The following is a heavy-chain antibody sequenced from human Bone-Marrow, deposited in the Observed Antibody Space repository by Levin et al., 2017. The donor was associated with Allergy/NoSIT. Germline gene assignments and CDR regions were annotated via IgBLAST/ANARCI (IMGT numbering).Heavy chain of an antibody. D-gene: IGHD5-18*01. V-gene: IGHV4-34*01. CDR1: GESFNGHY. J-gene: IGHJ6*02. CDR2: ATHSGTK. CDR3: ATGRFRGAMVGTRKVRYGMDV. Sequence: SETLSLTCAVFGESFNGHYWTWIRQPPGKGPEWIGEATHSGTKQYSPSLKSRVTISVDTSKNQFSLKLTSVTAADAGVYYCATGRFRGAMVGTRKVRYGMDVWGQGTTVTVS.